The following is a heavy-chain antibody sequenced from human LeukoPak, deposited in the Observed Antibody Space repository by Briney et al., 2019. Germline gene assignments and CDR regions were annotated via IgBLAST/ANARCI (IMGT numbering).Heavy chain of an antibody. CDR1: GGSITSSFY. D-gene: IGHD3-16*01. J-gene: IGHJ4*02. CDR3: ARASVLLSADY. V-gene: IGHV4-59*01. Sequence: SETLSLTCTVSGGSITSSFYWSWIRQSPGKGLEWIGYIYNSGGTRYNPSLKSRLTISVDTSKNQFSLNLSSVTAADTAVYYCARASVLLSADYWGQGTLVTVSS. CDR2: IYNSGGT.